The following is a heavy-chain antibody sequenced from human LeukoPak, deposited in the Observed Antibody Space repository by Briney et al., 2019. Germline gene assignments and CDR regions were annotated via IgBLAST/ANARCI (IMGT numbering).Heavy chain of an antibody. D-gene: IGHD5-12*01. CDR2: IYTSGST. CDR1: GGSISSSSYY. V-gene: IGHV4-61*03. J-gene: IGHJ4*02. CDR3: ARVSRRGYDTYCFDY. Sequence: SETLSLTCTVSGGSISSSSYYWGWIRQPPGKGLEWIVQIYTSGSTNYNPSLKSRVTISVGTAKNHFSLKLSSVTAADTAVYYCARVSRRGYDTYCFDYWGQGTLVTVSS.